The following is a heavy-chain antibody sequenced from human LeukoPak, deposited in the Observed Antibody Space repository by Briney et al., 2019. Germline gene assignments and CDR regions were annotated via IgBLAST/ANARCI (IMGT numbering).Heavy chain of an antibody. CDR1: RGSISSNNW. D-gene: IGHD3-10*01. V-gene: IGHV4-4*02. CDR2: IHHSGTT. Sequence: PSETLSLTCAVSRGSISSNNWRCWVRQPPGKMLEWIAEIHHSGTTNYNPSLKSRVTLSVDKSKNQFSLKLNSVTAADTAMYYCARDSYYFGSGSDNTPYNWFDPWGQGTLVTVSS. J-gene: IGHJ5*02. CDR3: ARDSYYFGSGSDNTPYNWFDP.